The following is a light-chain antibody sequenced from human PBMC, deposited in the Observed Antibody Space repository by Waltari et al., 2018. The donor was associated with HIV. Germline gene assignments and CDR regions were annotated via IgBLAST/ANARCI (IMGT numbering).Light chain of an antibody. Sequence: DIVMTQSPDSLAVSLGERATINCTSIQSVLASSANQHYLAWYQQRPGQPPTLLIYLASSRESGVPDRFSGSGSGTDFALTISSLQAEDVAVYYCQQYFLTPFTFGGGTKVEIK. CDR1: QSVLASSANQHY. CDR3: QQYFLTPFT. V-gene: IGKV4-1*01. J-gene: IGKJ4*01. CDR2: LAS.